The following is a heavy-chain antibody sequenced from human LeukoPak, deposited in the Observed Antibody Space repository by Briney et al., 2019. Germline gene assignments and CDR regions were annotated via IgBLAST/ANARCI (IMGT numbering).Heavy chain of an antibody. CDR2: IKQDESKK. CDR3: ARRYFDY. J-gene: IGHJ4*02. CDR1: GFTFSSYA. V-gene: IGHV3-7*01. Sequence: GGSLRLSCAASGFTFSSYAMSWVRQAPGKGLEWVANIKQDESKKYHVESVKGRFTISRDNAKNSLYLQMNSPRAEDTAVYYCARRYFDYWGQGTLVTVSS.